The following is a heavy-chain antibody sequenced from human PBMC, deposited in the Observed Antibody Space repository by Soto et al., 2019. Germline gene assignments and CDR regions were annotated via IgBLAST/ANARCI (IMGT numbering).Heavy chain of an antibody. J-gene: IGHJ4*02. D-gene: IGHD6-13*01. CDR2: LYYRGST. Sequence: SETLSLTCTVSGGSISSYYWSWIRQPPGKGLEWIGYLYYRGSTNYNPSLKSRVTISVDTSKNQFSLKLSSVTAADTAVYYCARAYSSSWYFFDYWGQGTLVTVSS. CDR1: GGSISSYY. CDR3: ARAYSSSWYFFDY. V-gene: IGHV4-59*01.